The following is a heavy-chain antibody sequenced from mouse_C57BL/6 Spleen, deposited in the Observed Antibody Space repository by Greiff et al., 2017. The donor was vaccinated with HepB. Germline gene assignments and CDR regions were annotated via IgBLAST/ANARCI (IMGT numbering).Heavy chain of an antibody. D-gene: IGHD1-1*01. J-gene: IGHJ4*01. V-gene: IGHV5-17*01. Sequence: EVQLQESGGGLVKPGGSLKLSCAASGFTFSDYGMHWVRQAPEKGLEWVAYISSGSSTIYYADTVKGRFTISRDNAKNTLFLQMTSLRSEDTAMYYCARIATYYAMDYWGQGTSVTVSS. CDR2: ISSGSSTI. CDR3: ARIATYYAMDY. CDR1: GFTFSDYG.